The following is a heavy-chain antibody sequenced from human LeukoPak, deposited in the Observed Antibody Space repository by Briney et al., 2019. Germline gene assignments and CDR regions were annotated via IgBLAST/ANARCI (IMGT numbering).Heavy chain of an antibody. CDR2: INPSGGST. CDR3: ARGREWLFDLDYYGMDV. CDR1: GYTFTSYY. Sequence: ASVKVSCKAFGYTFTSYYMHRVRQAPGQGLEWMGIINPSGGSTSYAQKFQGRVTMTRDTSTSTVYMELSSLRSEDTAVYYCARGREWLFDLDYYGMDVWGQGTTVTVSS. D-gene: IGHD5-12*01. J-gene: IGHJ6*02. V-gene: IGHV1-46*01.